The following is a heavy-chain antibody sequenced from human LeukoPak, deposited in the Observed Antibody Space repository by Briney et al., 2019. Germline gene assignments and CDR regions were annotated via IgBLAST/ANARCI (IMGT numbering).Heavy chain of an antibody. CDR1: GFTFSSYL. D-gene: IGHD5-18*01. CDR3: ARDRGYSIDY. V-gene: IGHV3-74*01. CDR2: INGDGSST. Sequence: PGRSLRLSGAASGFTFSSYLMHWVRQAPGKGLVWLSLINGDGSSTSYADSVKGRLTISRDNAKNTLYVQLNSLRAEDTAVYYCARDRGYSIDYWGQGTLVTVSS. J-gene: IGHJ4*02.